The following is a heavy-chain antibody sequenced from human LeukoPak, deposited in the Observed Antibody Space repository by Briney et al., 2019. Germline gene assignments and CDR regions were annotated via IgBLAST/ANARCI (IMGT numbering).Heavy chain of an antibody. CDR1: GGSFSGYY. V-gene: IGHV4-34*01. D-gene: IGHD6-13*01. CDR2: IYHSGST. Sequence: SETLSLTCAVYGGSFSGYYWSWIRQPPGKGLEWIGEIYHSGSTNYNPSLKSRVTISVDKSKNLFSLKLSSVTAADTAVYYCARTPVGSSWYNPRGAFDIWGQGTMVTVSS. J-gene: IGHJ3*02. CDR3: ARTPVGSSWYNPRGAFDI.